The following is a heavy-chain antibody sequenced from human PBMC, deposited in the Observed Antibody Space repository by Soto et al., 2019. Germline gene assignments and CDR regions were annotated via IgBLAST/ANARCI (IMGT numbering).Heavy chain of an antibody. V-gene: IGHV4-4*02. CDR1: GGSISSSKW. CDR2: IYHSGST. CDR3: AREAPGTSYFDC. Sequence: SETLSLTCAVSGGSISSSKWWSWVRQPPGKGLEWIGEIYHSGSTNSNPSLKRRVTISVDKSKNQFSLKLSSVTAADTAVYYCAREAPGTSYFDCWGRGTQVT. D-gene: IGHD6-13*01. J-gene: IGHJ4*02.